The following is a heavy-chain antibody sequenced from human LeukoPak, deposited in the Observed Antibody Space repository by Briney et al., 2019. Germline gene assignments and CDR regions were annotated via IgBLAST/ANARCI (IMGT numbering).Heavy chain of an antibody. CDR1: GYTFTGYY. CDR2: INPNSGGT. V-gene: IGHV1-2*02. J-gene: IGHJ6*02. Sequence: ASVKVSCEASGYTFTGYYMHWVRQAPGQGLEWMGWINPNSGGTNYAQKFQGRVTMTRDTSISTAYMELSRLRSDDTAVYYCAGEVDYYGSGSSNDGMDVWGQGTTVTVSS. CDR3: AGEVDYYGSGSSNDGMDV. D-gene: IGHD3-10*01.